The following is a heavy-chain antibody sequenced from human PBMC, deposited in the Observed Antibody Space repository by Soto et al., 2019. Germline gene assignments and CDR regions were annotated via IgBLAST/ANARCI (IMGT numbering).Heavy chain of an antibody. D-gene: IGHD3-10*01. CDR2: IIPILGIA. CDR3: ARYITMVRGVIRGYWYFDL. CDR1: GGTFSSYT. Sequence: QVQLVQSGAEVKKPGSSVKVSCKASGGTFSSYTISWVRQAPGQGLEWMGRIIPILGIANYAQKFQGRVTITADKSTSTAYMELSSLRSEDTAVYYCARYITMVRGVIRGYWYFDLWGRGTLVTVSS. J-gene: IGHJ2*01. V-gene: IGHV1-69*02.